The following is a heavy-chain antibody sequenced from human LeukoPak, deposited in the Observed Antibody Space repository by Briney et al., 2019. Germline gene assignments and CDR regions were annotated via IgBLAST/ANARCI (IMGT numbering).Heavy chain of an antibody. CDR3: AGTGLVVPAASNYWFDP. J-gene: IGHJ5*02. V-gene: IGHV4-31*03. Sequence: SETLSLTCTVSGGSISSGGYYWSWIRQHPGKGLEWIGYIYYSGSTYYNPSLKSRVTISVDTSKNQFSLKLSSVTAADTAVYYCAGTGLVVPAASNYWFDPWGQGTLVTVSS. D-gene: IGHD2-2*01. CDR2: IYYSGST. CDR1: GGSISSGGYY.